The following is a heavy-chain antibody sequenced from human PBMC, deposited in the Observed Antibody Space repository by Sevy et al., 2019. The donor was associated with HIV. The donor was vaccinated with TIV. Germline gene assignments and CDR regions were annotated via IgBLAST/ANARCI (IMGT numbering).Heavy chain of an antibody. Sequence: GGSLRLSCAASGFTFDRYFMHWVRQAPGNGLEWLAVISGDGSDTSYADSLRGRFTISRDNSKNTLFLQMNRLGTEDTAVYFCAKRDLNHQFLLDFLGQGTLVTVSS. V-gene: IGHV3-30*18. CDR3: AKRDLNHQFLLDF. CDR1: GFTFDRYF. CDR2: ISGDGSDT. J-gene: IGHJ4*02. D-gene: IGHD2-21*01.